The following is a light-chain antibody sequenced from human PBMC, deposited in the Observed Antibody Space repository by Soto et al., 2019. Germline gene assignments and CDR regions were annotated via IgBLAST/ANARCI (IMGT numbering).Light chain of an antibody. CDR1: SSNIGAGYG. Sequence: QPVLTQPPSVSGAPGQRVTISCTGSSSNIGAGYGVNWYQHLPGTAPKLLIYGNNNRPSGVPDRFSASKSGPSASLAITGLQADDEADYYCQSYDSSLSAPYVFGTGTKVTVL. V-gene: IGLV1-40*01. CDR3: QSYDSSLSAPYV. CDR2: GNN. J-gene: IGLJ1*01.